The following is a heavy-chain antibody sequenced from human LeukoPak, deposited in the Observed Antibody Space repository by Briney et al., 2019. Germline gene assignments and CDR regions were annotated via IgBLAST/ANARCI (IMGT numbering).Heavy chain of an antibody. D-gene: IGHD2-15*01. CDR2: INWNGGST. J-gene: IGHJ6*03. Sequence: PGGSLRLSCAASGFTFDDYGMSWVRQAPGKGLEWVSGINWNGGSTGYADSVKGRFTISRDNAKNSLYLQMNSLRAEDTALYYCARRMRYCSGGSCYLGGNYYMDVWGKGTTVTVSS. CDR1: GFTFDDYG. CDR3: ARRMRYCSGGSCYLGGNYYMDV. V-gene: IGHV3-20*04.